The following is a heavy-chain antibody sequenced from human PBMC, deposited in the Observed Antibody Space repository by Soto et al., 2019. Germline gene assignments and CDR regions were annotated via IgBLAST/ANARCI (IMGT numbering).Heavy chain of an antibody. Sequence: GGSLRLSCAASGFTFSDYYMSWIRQAPGKGLEWVSYISSSGSTIYYADSVKGRFTISRDNAKNSLYLQMNSLRAEDTAVYYCARDSITIFGVVNNFDNWRQGTLVTVSS. V-gene: IGHV3-11*01. CDR3: ARDSITIFGVVNNFDN. CDR1: GFTFSDYY. J-gene: IGHJ4*02. D-gene: IGHD3-3*01. CDR2: ISSSGSTI.